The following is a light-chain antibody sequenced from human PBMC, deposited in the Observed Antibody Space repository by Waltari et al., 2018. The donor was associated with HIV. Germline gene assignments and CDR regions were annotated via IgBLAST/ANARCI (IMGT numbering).Light chain of an antibody. CDR1: QDTSNR. J-gene: IGKJ1*01. CDR2: KAS. Sequence: DIQMTQSPSTLSASVPDRVTITCRACQDTSNRLAWYQQKPGKAPKLLIYKASNLDSGVPSRFSGSGSGTEFTLTIISLQPDDFATYYCQQYNTSEGTFGQGTKVDVK. CDR3: QQYNTSEGT. V-gene: IGKV1-5*03.